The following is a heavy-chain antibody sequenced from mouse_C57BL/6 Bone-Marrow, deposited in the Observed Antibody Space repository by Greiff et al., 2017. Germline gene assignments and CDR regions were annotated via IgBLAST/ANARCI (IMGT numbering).Heavy chain of an antibody. CDR1: GFSLTSYG. CDR2: IWSDGST. D-gene: IGHD2-4*01. CDR3: ARHGNDSDGGWYFDV. J-gene: IGHJ1*03. V-gene: IGHV2-6-1*01. Sequence: QVQLKESGPGLVAPSQSLSITCTVSGFSLTSYGVHWVRQPPGKGLEWLVVIWSDGSTTYNSALNSRLSISKDNSKSQVYIKMNSLQADDTAMYYCARHGNDSDGGWYFDVGGTGTTVTVSS.